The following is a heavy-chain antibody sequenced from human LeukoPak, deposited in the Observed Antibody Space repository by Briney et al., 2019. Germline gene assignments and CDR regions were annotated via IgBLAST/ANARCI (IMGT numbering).Heavy chain of an antibody. CDR2: ISGSTSYT. CDR1: GFTFSDSY. J-gene: IGHJ4*02. D-gene: IGHD3-22*01. V-gene: IGHV3-11*06. CDR3: ARNLLSSGQLDGIDY. Sequence: AGCLTLSCAASGFTFSDSYMSWIRQAPGKGLEWLSYISGSTSYTNYADSVKGRFIISRDNAKKSLYLQMNSLRAEKTALYYCARNLLSSGQLDGIDYWGQGTLVTVYS.